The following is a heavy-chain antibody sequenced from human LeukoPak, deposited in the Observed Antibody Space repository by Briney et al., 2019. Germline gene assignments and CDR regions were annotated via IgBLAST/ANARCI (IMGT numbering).Heavy chain of an antibody. CDR3: ARGYSYGNWFDP. Sequence: ASVKVSCKASGYTFTSYDINWVRQATGQGLAWMGWMNPNSGNTGYAQKFQGRVTMTRNTSISTAYMELSSLRSEDTAVYYCARGYSYGNWFDPWGQGTLVTVSS. CDR2: MNPNSGNT. D-gene: IGHD5-18*01. CDR1: GYTFTSYD. V-gene: IGHV1-8*01. J-gene: IGHJ5*02.